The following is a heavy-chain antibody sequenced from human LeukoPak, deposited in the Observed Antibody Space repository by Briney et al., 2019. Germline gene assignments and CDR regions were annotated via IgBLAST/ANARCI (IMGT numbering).Heavy chain of an antibody. CDR2: VYPGDSDT. D-gene: IGHD3-3*01. V-gene: IGHV5-51*01. CDR3: ARCYDFWSGYFRSPHWFDP. J-gene: IGHJ5*02. Sequence: GESLKISCKGSGYSFTRYWIGWVRQMPGKGLEWMGIVYPGDSDTRYSPSFQGQVTISADKSISTAYLQWSSLKASDTAMYYCARCYDFWSGYFRSPHWFDPWGQGTLVTVSS. CDR1: GYSFTRYW.